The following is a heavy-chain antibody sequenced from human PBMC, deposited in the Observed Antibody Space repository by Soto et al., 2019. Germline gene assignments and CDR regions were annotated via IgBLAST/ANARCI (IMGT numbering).Heavy chain of an antibody. CDR3: ARQGYYYASSGYPQRLPFDY. D-gene: IGHD3-22*01. V-gene: IGHV1-69*12. J-gene: IGHJ4*02. CDR1: GGTFSSYA. Sequence: QVQLVQSGAEVKKPGSSVKVSCKASGGTFSSYAISWVRQAPGQGLEWMGGIIPIFGTANYAQKFQGRVTITADEATGTAYMELSSLRAEDTAVYYCARQGYYYASSGYPQRLPFDYWGQGTLVTVSS. CDR2: IIPIFGTA.